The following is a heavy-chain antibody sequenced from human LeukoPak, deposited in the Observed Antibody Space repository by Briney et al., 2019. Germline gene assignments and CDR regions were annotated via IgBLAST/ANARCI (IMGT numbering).Heavy chain of an antibody. V-gene: IGHV1-18*01. Sequence: ASVKVSCKASGYTFTSYGISWVRQAPGQGLEWMGWISAYNGNTNYAQKLQGRVTMTTDTSTSTAYMELRSLRSDDTAVYYCARDFPYSSSWYGPDAFDIWGQGTMVTVSS. J-gene: IGHJ3*02. CDR3: ARDFPYSSSWYGPDAFDI. D-gene: IGHD6-13*01. CDR1: GYTFTSYG. CDR2: ISAYNGNT.